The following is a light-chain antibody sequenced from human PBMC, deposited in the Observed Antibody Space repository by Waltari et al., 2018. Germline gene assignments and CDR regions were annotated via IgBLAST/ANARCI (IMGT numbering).Light chain of an antibody. CDR2: DAS. CDR3: QQESNWSCT. V-gene: IGKV3D-15*01. CDR1: KSVSSR. J-gene: IGKJ1*01. Sequence: EIVMTQSPATLSLSPGERATLSCRASKSVSSRLAWYQKKPGQDPRPPIYDASSMAPAIPDRCIGSGSVTEFTLTISSLEPEDVAVYFCQQESNWSCTFGQGTNVEIK.